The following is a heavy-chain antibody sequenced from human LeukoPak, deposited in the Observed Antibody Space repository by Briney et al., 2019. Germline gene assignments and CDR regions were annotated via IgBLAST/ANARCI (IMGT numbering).Heavy chain of an antibody. CDR1: GFTFSSYA. V-gene: IGHV3-30-3*01. CDR3: AREREINTVTGPFDY. J-gene: IGHJ4*02. Sequence: PGGSLRLSCAASGFTFSSYAMHWVRQAPGKGLEWVAVISYDGSNKYYADSVKGRFTISRDNSKNTLYLQMNSLRAEDTAVYYCAREREINTVTGPFDYWGQGTLVTVSS. D-gene: IGHD4-11*01. CDR2: ISYDGSNK.